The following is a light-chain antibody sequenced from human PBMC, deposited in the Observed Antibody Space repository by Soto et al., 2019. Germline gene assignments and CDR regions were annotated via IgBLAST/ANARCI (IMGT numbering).Light chain of an antibody. Sequence: QSVLSQPPSASGTPGQRVTISCSGGKSNIGGNYVYWFQQLPGTAPKLPIYRNNQRPPGVPDRFSGSKSGTSASLAISGLRSEDEADYYCAAWDDSLGGLFGGGTKLTVL. CDR3: AAWDDSLGGL. V-gene: IGLV1-47*01. CDR1: KSNIGGNY. CDR2: RNN. J-gene: IGLJ3*02.